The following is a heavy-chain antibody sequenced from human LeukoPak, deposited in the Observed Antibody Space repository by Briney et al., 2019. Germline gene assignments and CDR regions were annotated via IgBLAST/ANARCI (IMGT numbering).Heavy chain of an antibody. CDR3: AKTRITMVRGVQEYFQH. CDR2: IYSDNT. CDR1: GFTVSSNS. V-gene: IGHV3-66*03. Sequence: GGSLRLSCTVSGFTVSSNSMSWVRQAPGKGLEWVSFIYSDNTHYSDSVKGRFTISRDNSKNTLYLQMNSLRAKDTAVYYCAKTRITMVRGVQEYFQHWGQGTLVTVSS. J-gene: IGHJ1*01. D-gene: IGHD3-10*01.